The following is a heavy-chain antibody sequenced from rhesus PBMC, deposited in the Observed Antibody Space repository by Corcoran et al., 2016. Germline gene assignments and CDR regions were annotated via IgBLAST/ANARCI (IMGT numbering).Heavy chain of an antibody. Sequence: EVQLVESGGGLAKPGGSLRLSCAASGFPFSSYWRNWVRQTPGTGLDWISAINSGGGSTYYADSLKGRFTISRDNSKNTLSLQMNSLRAEDTAVYYCAKGGYYGSSYYFDYWGQGVLVTVSS. V-gene: IGHV3S42*01. CDR3: AKGGYYGSSYYFDY. J-gene: IGHJ4*01. CDR1: GFPFSSYW. D-gene: IGHD4-29*01. CDR2: INSGGGST.